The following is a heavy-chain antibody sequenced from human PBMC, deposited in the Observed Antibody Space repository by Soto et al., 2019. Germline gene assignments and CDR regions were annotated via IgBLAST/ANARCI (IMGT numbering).Heavy chain of an antibody. CDR2: IWYDGSQK. Sequence: QVHLVESGGGVVRPGTSLRLSCAASGINFSDYGIHWVRQAPGKGLEWVAVIWYDGSQKYYADSVRGRFTISRDNSKNTVYLPLNSLRLEDTAVYYCEGRDDPFHVWGQGTIVTVSS. J-gene: IGHJ3*01. CDR3: EGRDDPFHV. V-gene: IGHV3-33*01. CDR1: GINFSDYG.